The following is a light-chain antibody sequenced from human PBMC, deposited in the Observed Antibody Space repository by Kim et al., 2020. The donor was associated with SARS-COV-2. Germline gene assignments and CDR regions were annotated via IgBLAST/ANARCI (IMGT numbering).Light chain of an antibody. CDR2: WAS. CDR1: QSVLYSSNNKSY. V-gene: IGKV4-1*01. J-gene: IGKJ2*01. CDR3: QQYYSTPPYT. Sequence: DIVMTQSPDSLAVSLGERATINCKSSQSVLYSSNNKSYLAWYQQKPGQPPKLLIYWASTRESGVPDRLSGSGSGTDFTLTISSLQAEDVAVYYCQQYYSTPPYTFGQGTKLEI.